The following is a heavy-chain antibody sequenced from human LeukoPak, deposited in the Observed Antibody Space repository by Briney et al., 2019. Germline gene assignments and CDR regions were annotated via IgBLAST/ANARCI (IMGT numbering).Heavy chain of an antibody. CDR2: INPNSGGT. CDR1: GYTFTGYY. CDR3: ARDRYCSSTSCYRWFDP. Sequence: ASVTVSFKSSGYTFTGYYMHWVRQAPGQGLEWMGWINPNSGGTNYAQKFQGRVTMTRDTSISTAYMELSRLRSDDTAVYYCARDRYCSSTSCYRWFDPWGQGTLVTVSS. J-gene: IGHJ5*02. V-gene: IGHV1-2*02. D-gene: IGHD2-2*01.